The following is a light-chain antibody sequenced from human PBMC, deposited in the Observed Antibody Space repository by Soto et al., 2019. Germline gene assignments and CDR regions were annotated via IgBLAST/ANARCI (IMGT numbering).Light chain of an antibody. Sequence: QSALTQPASVSGSPGQSITISCTGSSSDVGGYDYVCWYQQYPGKAPELIIYAVTDRPSGVSNRFSGSKSGNTASLIISGLQAEDEADYYCSSYTTSSTVVFGGGTKLTVL. J-gene: IGLJ2*01. CDR2: AVT. CDR3: SSYTTSSTVV. CDR1: SSDVGGYDY. V-gene: IGLV2-14*03.